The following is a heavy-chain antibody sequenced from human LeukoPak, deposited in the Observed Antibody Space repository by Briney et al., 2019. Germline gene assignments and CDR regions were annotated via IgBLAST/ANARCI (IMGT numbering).Heavy chain of an antibody. J-gene: IGHJ4*02. CDR1: GGSISSSNW. V-gene: IGHV4-4*02. D-gene: IGHD2-15*01. CDR2: IYHSGST. CDR3: ARGRYCSGGSCHFDY. Sequence: SETLSLTCAVSGGSISSSNWWSWVRQPPGKGLEWIGEIYHSGSTNYNPSLKSRVTMSVDMSKNQFSLKLSSMTAADTAVYYCARGRYCSGGSCHFDYWGQGTLVTVSS.